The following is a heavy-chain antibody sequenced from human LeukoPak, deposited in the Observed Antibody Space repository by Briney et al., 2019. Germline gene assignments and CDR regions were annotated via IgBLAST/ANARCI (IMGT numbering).Heavy chain of an antibody. CDR2: ISGSGGTT. CDR3: AKVSGGGLYYDGMDV. V-gene: IGHV3-23*01. Sequence: GGSLRLSCAASGFTFNNYAMNWVRQAPGKGLEWVSVISGSGGTTYYVDSVKGRFTISRDSSKNTLYLQMNSLRAEDTAVYYCAKVSGGGLYYDGMDVWGQGTTVTVSS. D-gene: IGHD1-14*01. J-gene: IGHJ6*02. CDR1: GFTFNNYA.